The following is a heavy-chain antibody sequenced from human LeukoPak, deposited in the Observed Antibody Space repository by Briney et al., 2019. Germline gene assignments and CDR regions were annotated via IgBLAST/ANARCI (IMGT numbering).Heavy chain of an antibody. Sequence: PSETLSLTCTVSGGSISSGSYYWNWIRQPAGKGLEWIGRIYSSGSTNYNPSLKSRVTISVDTSKNQFSLKLSSVTAADTAVYYCARDPERGDYWGQGTLVTVSS. CDR1: GGSISSGSYY. CDR2: IYSSGST. J-gene: IGHJ4*02. D-gene: IGHD3-10*01. V-gene: IGHV4-61*02. CDR3: ARDPERGDY.